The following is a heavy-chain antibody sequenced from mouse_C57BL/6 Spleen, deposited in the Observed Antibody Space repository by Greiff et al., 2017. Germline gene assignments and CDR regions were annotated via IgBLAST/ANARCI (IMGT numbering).Heavy chain of an antibody. V-gene: IGHV1-85*01. D-gene: IGHD1-1*01. CDR1: GYTFTSYD. CDR3: ARRTTVYSRDY. Sequence: QVQLQQSGPALVKPGASAKLSCKASGYTFTSYDINWVKQRPGQGLEWIGWIYPRDGSTKYNEKCKGKATLTVDKSSSTAYMELHSLTSTDSAVYFCARRTTVYSRDYWGQGTTLTVSS. CDR2: IYPRDGST. J-gene: IGHJ2*01.